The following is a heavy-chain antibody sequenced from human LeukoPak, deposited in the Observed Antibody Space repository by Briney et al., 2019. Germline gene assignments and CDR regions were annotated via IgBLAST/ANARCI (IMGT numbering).Heavy chain of an antibody. Sequence: GSLRLSCAASGFTFDDYGMSWVRQAPGKGLEWVSGINWNGGSTGYADSVKGRFTISRDNAKNSLYLQMNSLRAEDTALYHCARESGYSYGYSIDYWGQGTLVTVSS. J-gene: IGHJ4*02. V-gene: IGHV3-20*01. D-gene: IGHD5-18*01. CDR1: GFTFDDYG. CDR3: ARESGYSYGYSIDY. CDR2: INWNGGST.